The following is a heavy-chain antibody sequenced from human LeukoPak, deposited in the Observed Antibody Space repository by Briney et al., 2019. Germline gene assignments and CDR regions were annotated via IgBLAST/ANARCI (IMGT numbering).Heavy chain of an antibody. CDR3: ARPYSSGWYLYYFDY. J-gene: IGHJ4*02. Sequence: ASVKVSCKASGYTFTGYYMHWVRQAPGQGLEWMGWINPNSGGTNYAQKFQGRVTMTRDTAISTAYMELSRLRSDDTAVYYCARPYSSGWYLYYFDYWGQGTLVTVSS. V-gene: IGHV1-2*02. CDR1: GYTFTGYY. CDR2: INPNSGGT. D-gene: IGHD6-19*01.